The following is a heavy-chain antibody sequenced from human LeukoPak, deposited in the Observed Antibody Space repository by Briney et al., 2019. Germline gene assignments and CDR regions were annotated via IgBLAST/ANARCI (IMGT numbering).Heavy chain of an antibody. CDR2: IYYSGST. J-gene: IGHJ4*02. CDR3: ARHVDSSGPNFDY. V-gene: IGHV4-59*08. D-gene: IGHD3-22*01. CDR1: GGSISSYY. Sequence: PSETLSLTCTVSGGSISSYYWSWIRQPPGKGLEWIGYIYYSGSTNYNPSLKSRVTISVDTSKSQFSLKLSSVTAADTAVYYCARHVDSSGPNFDYWGQGTLVTVSS.